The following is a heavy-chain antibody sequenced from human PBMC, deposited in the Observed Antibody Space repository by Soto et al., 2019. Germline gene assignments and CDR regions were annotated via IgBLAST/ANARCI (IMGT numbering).Heavy chain of an antibody. CDR2: ISSASGTI. Sequence: EAQLVESGGGLVQRGGSLTLSCAASGFSFDAYSMNWVRQTPGKGLEWISYISSASGTIDYADSVKGRFTISRDNDQNSLYLQMNSLRAEDTAVYYCAKDEFYAFDICGQGTVVTVSS. CDR3: AKDEFYAFDI. CDR1: GFSFDAYS. V-gene: IGHV3-48*01. J-gene: IGHJ3*02. D-gene: IGHD3-10*01.